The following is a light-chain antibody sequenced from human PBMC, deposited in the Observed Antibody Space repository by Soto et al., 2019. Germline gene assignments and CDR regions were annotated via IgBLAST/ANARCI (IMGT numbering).Light chain of an antibody. V-gene: IGKV3-20*01. CDR3: QQYGSSPRLT. CDR2: GAS. Sequence: EVVWTQSPGTLSLSPWETTTLSCRTRQSVSSSYLAWYQQKPGQAPRLLIYGASSRATGIPDRFSGSGSGTDFTLTISRLEPEDFAVYYCQQYGSSPRLTFGGGTKVDIK. CDR1: QSVSSSY. J-gene: IGKJ4*01.